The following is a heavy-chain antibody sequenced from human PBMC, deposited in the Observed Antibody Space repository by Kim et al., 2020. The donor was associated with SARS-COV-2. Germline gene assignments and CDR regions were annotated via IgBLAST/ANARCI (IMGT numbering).Heavy chain of an antibody. CDR3: AAVSPDSSGYYYYYGMDV. D-gene: IGHD3-22*01. CDR1: GFTFTSSA. J-gene: IGHJ6*02. V-gene: IGHV1-58*01. Sequence: SVKVSCKASGFTFTSSAVQWVRQARGQRLEWIGWIVVGSGNTNYAQKFQERVTITRDMSTSTAYMELSSLRSEDTAVYYCAAVSPDSSGYYYYYGMDVWGQGTTVTVSS. CDR2: IVVGSGNT.